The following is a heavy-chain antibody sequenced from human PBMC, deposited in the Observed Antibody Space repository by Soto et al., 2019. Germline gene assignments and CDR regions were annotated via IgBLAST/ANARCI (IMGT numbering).Heavy chain of an antibody. V-gene: IGHV3-53*01. Sequence: GGSLRLSCAVARISVSSNRMSWVRHASDKNMEWVSIIDSGGRTYYAGSVKARFTISRDTSKSTLFLQMNSLRVEDSAVYYCVADAKAIPFYYWGQGTLVTVS. J-gene: IGHJ4*02. CDR3: VADAKAIPFYY. CDR2: IDSGGRT. CDR1: RISVSSNR.